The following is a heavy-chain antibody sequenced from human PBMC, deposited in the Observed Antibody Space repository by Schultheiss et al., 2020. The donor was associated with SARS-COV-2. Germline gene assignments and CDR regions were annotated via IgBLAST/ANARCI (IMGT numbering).Heavy chain of an antibody. D-gene: IGHD5-18*01. V-gene: IGHV3-30*04. J-gene: IGHJ4*02. CDR3: ARVRVTAMAHEFDY. CDR2: ISYDGSNK. CDR1: GFTFSSYA. Sequence: GGSLRLSCAASGFTFSSYAMHWVRQAPGKGLEWVAVISYDGSNKYYADSVKGRFTISRDNSKNTLYLQMNSLRAEDTAVYYCARVRVTAMAHEFDYWGQGTLVTVSS.